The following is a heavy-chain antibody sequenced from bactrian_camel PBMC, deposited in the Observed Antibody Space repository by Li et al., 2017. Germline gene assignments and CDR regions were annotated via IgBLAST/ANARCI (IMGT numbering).Heavy chain of an antibody. CDR2: IGGAASE. J-gene: IGHJ4*01. V-gene: IGHV3S55*01. Sequence: HVQLVESGGGTVSAGGSLRLSCVASGIAISTHCVGWFRQAPGKEREGVADIGGAASESRDSVKGRFTISQDNAKNTLYLRMDSLEPEDTAMYYCAAAWSRSVGRVGVSPTEEDSDYWGQGTQVTVS. D-gene: IGHD8*01. CDR3: AAAWSRSVGRVGVSPTEEDSDY. CDR1: GIAISTHC.